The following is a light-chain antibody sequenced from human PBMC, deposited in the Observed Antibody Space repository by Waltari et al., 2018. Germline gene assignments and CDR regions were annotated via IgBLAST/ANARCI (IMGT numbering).Light chain of an antibody. CDR2: GNS. Sequence: QSVLTQPPSVSAAPGQGVTISCTGSSSNIGAGYDVHWYPQLPGTAPKLPIYGNSNRPSGVPDRFSGSKSGTSASLAITGLQAEDEADYYCQSYDSSLSGWVFGGGTKLTVL. CDR3: QSYDSSLSGWV. V-gene: IGLV1-40*01. CDR1: SSNIGAGYD. J-gene: IGLJ3*02.